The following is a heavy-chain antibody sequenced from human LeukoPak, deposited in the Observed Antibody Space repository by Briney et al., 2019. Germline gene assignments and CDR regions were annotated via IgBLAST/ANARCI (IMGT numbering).Heavy chain of an antibody. CDR1: GFTFDDYA. Sequence: GGSLRLSCAASGFTFDDYAMHWVRQAPGKGLEWVSGISWNSGSIGYADSVKGRFTISRDNAKNFLCLQMNSLRAEDTALYYCAKDPGAVAGTFYDYWGQGTLVTVSS. CDR3: AKDPGAVAGTFYDY. D-gene: IGHD6-19*01. J-gene: IGHJ4*02. V-gene: IGHV3-9*01. CDR2: ISWNSGSI.